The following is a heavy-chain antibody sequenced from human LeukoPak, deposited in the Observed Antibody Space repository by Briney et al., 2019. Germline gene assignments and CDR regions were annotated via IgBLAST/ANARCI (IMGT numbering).Heavy chain of an antibody. Sequence: AGGSLTLSCAASGFTFSNSWMTWVRQPPGKGLEWVASMIGDGSEIHYVDSVKGRFTISRDNAKNSLYPQMNSLTADDTAMYYCVRASRPGGWFDPWGQGTLVTVSS. D-gene: IGHD6-6*01. CDR1: GFTFSNSW. J-gene: IGHJ5*02. CDR2: MIGDGSEI. V-gene: IGHV3-7*04. CDR3: VRASRPGGWFDP.